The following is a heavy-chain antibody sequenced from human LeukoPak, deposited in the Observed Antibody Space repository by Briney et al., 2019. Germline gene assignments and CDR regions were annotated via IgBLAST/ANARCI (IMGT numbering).Heavy chain of an antibody. V-gene: IGHV1-2*02. CDR1: GYTFTDYY. J-gene: IGHJ4*02. CDR3: ARIPMDYCTGGTCHFALFDS. CDR2: ISPSSGDT. D-gene: IGHD2-15*01. Sequence: ASVKVSCKASGYTFTDYYIHWVRQVPGQGLEWMGWISPSSGDTRSAQKFQDRVTMTRDTSISTAYMEMSSLRSDDTGDTAVSYCARIPMDYCTGGTCHFALFDSWGQGALVTVSS.